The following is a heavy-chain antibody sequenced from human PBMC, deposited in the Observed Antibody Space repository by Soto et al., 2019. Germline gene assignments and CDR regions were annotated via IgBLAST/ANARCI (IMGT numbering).Heavy chain of an antibody. CDR1: GFTFSTYT. CDR2: MSGSGGSSGP. CDR3: AKARCSTANCYVPDY. V-gene: IGHV3-23*01. J-gene: IGHJ4*02. Sequence: GGSLRLSCVASGFTFSTYTMSWVRQAPGKGLEWVSVMSGSGGSSGPSYADSVQGRFSISRDNTRNTLYLQMNSLRGEDTAMYYCAKARCSTANCYVPDYWGQGTLVTVSS. D-gene: IGHD2-2*01.